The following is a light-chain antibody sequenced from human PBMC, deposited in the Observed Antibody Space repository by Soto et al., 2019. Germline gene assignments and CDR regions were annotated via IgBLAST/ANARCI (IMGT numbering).Light chain of an antibody. CDR3: QQYNNWPPRT. Sequence: EIVMTQSPATLSVSPGERATLSCRASQSVSSNVAWYQQKPGQAPRLLIYGASTRATGSPARFSGSGSGTEFTLTISSLQSEDFPVYYCQQYNNWPPRTFGQKTEVEIK. CDR2: GAS. CDR1: QSVSSN. J-gene: IGKJ1*01. V-gene: IGKV3-15*01.